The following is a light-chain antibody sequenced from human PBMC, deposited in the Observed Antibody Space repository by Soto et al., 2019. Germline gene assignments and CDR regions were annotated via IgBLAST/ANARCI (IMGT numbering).Light chain of an antibody. V-gene: IGKV3-15*01. CDR1: QSISTN. CDR3: QQYNSWPPIT. Sequence: EIVMTQSPASLSVSPGERATLSCRASQSISTNLAWFQHKPGQAPRLLIYGASTRATGIPARFSGSGSWTEFTLTINSLQSDDFAVYFCQQYNSWPPITFGQGTRLHIK. CDR2: GAS. J-gene: IGKJ5*01.